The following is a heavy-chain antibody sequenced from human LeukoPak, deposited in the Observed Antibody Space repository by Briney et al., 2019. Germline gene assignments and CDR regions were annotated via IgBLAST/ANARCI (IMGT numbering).Heavy chain of an antibody. Sequence: SETLSLTCSVYGGSFSGYYWSWIRQPPGKGLEWIGEINHSGSTNYNPSLKSRVTISVDTSKNQFSLKLSSVTAADTAVYYCARDPRGIDYWGQGTLVTVSS. V-gene: IGHV4-34*01. CDR1: GGSFSGYY. CDR3: ARDPRGIDY. CDR2: INHSGST. J-gene: IGHJ4*02. D-gene: IGHD3-16*01.